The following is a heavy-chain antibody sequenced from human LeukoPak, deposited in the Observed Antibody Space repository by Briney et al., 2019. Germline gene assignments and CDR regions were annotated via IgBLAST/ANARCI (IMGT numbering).Heavy chain of an antibody. D-gene: IGHD3-16*01. CDR2: ISSSGSTI. Sequence: GGSLRLSCAASGFTFSSYEMNWVRQAPGKGLEWVSYISSSGSTIYYADSVKGRFTISRDNAKKSPYLQMNSLRAEDTAVYYCVSAYGGLLDHWGQGTLVTVSS. CDR1: GFTFSSYE. CDR3: VSAYGGLLDH. V-gene: IGHV3-48*03. J-gene: IGHJ4*02.